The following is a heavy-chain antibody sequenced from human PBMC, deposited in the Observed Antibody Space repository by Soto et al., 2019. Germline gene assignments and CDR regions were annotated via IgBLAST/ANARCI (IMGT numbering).Heavy chain of an antibody. CDR1: GYTFTSYG. V-gene: IGHV1-18*01. J-gene: IGHJ4*02. Sequence: ASVKVSCKASGYTFTSYGISWVRQAPGQGLEWMGWISAYNGNTNYAQKFQGRVTITADESTSTAYMELSSLRSEDTAVYYCASPSSSSWGFDYWGQGTLVTVSS. CDR3: ASPSSSSWGFDY. CDR2: ISAYNGNT. D-gene: IGHD6-13*01.